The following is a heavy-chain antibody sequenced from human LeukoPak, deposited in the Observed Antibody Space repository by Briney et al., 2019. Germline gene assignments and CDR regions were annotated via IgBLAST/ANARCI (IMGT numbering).Heavy chain of an antibody. CDR2: INPNSGGT. V-gene: IGHV1-2*02. J-gene: IGHJ6*02. D-gene: IGHD1-20*01. CDR1: GYTFTGYY. Sequence: ASVKVSCKASGYTFTGYYMHWVRQAPGQGLEWMGWINPNSGGTNYAQKFQGRVTMTRDTSIGTAYMELSRLRSDDTAVYYCARDRSAYITGTTVYYYGMDVWGQGTTVTVSS. CDR3: ARDRSAYITGTTVYYYGMDV.